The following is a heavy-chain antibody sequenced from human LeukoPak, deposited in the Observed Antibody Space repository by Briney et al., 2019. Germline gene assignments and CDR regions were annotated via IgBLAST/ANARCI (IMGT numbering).Heavy chain of an antibody. CDR3: ARDPADYGDYQFDY. CDR2: ISSSSSYI. V-gene: IGHV3-21*01. D-gene: IGHD4-17*01. J-gene: IGHJ4*02. CDR1: GFTFSSYS. Sequence: PGGSLRLSCAASGFTFSSYSMNWVRQAPGKGLEWVSSISSSSSYIYYAGSVKGRFTISRDNAKNSLYLQMNSLRAEDTAVYYCARDPADYGDYQFDYWGQGTLVTVSS.